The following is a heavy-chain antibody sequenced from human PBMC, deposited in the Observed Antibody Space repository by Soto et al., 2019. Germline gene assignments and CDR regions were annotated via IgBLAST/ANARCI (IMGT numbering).Heavy chain of an antibody. CDR3: ARVLGYCSGGSCHPDAFDI. CDR2: INPNSGGT. CDR1: GYTFTGYY. Sequence: ASVKVSCKASGYTFTGYYMHWVLQAPGQGLERMGWINPNSGGTNYAQKFQGWVTMTRDTSISTAYMELSRLRSDDTAVYYCARVLGYCSGGSCHPDAFDIWGQGTMVTVSS. D-gene: IGHD2-15*01. J-gene: IGHJ3*02. V-gene: IGHV1-2*04.